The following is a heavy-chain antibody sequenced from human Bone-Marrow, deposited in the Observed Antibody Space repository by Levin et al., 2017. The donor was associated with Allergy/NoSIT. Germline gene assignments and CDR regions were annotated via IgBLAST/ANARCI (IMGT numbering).Heavy chain of an antibody. CDR3: ARDSFCSGGSCLEKGFDY. Sequence: ASVKVSCKASGYTFTSYAMNWVRQAPGQGLEWMGWINTNTGNPTYAQGFTGRFVFSLDTSVSTAYLQISSLKAEDTAVYYCARDSFCSGGSCLEKGFDYWGQGTLVTVSS. J-gene: IGHJ4*02. D-gene: IGHD2-15*01. CDR1: GYTFTSYA. V-gene: IGHV7-4-1*02. CDR2: INTNTGNP.